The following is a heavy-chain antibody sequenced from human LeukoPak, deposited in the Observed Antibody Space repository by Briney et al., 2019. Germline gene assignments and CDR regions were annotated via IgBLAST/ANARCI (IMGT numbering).Heavy chain of an antibody. CDR3: AKDRSGTYYAFDV. J-gene: IGHJ3*01. V-gene: IGHV4-59*01. CDR2: ISDRGRT. Sequence: PSETLSLTCTVSGGSISSYYWSWIRQPPGKGLEWIAYISDRGRTNYNPSLKSRVTISVDTSENQISLKLSSVTAADTAIYFCAKDRSGTYYAFDVWGQGTMVTVSS. CDR1: GGSISSYY. D-gene: IGHD1-26*01.